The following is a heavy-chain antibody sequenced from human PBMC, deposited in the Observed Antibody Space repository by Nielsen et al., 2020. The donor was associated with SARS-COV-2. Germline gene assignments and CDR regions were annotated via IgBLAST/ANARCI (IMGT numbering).Heavy chain of an antibody. CDR2: MNPNSGNT. V-gene: IGHV1-8*01. CDR1: GYTFTSYD. D-gene: IGHD5-18*01. CDR3: AREGGRKIQRRDAGY. J-gene: IGHJ4*02. Sequence: SVKVSCKASGYTFTSYDINWVRQATGQGLEWMGWMNPNSGNTGYAQKFQGRVTMTRNTSISTAYKELSSLRSEDTAVYYCAREGGRKIQRRDAGYWGQGTLVTVSS.